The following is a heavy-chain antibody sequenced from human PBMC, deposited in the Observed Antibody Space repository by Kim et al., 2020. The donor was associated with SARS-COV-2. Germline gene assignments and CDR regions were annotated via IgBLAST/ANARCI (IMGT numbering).Heavy chain of an antibody. CDR2: GGST. CDR3: VKNWNSDH. J-gene: IGHJ5*02. V-gene: IGHV3-64D*06. Sequence: GGSTYYAESVKGRFTISRDNPKNTLYLQMSSLRAEDTAVYYCVKNWNSDHWGQGTLVTVSS. D-gene: IGHD1-7*01.